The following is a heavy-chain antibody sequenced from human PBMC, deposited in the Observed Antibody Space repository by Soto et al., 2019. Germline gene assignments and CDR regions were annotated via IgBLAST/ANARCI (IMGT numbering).Heavy chain of an antibody. CDR2: INHSGST. Sequence: SETLSLTCAVYGGSFSGYYWSWIRQPPGKGLEWIGEINHSGSTNYNPSLKSRVTISVDTSKNQFSLKLSSVTAADTAVYYCARAGRSRPSNWFDPWGQGTLVTVSS. V-gene: IGHV4-34*01. D-gene: IGHD2-15*01. CDR1: GGSFSGYY. CDR3: ARAGRSRPSNWFDP. J-gene: IGHJ5*02.